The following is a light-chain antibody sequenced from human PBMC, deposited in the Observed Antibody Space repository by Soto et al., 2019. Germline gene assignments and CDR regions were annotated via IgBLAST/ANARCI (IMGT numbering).Light chain of an antibody. Sequence: QSVLTQPASVSGSPGQSITISCTGTSNDVGGYNYVSLYQQHPGKAPKLMIYDVSNRPSGVSNRFSGSKSGNTASLTISGLQAEDEADYYCSSYTSSSSLVFGTGTKVTVL. CDR2: DVS. CDR3: SSYTSSSSLV. J-gene: IGLJ1*01. CDR1: SNDVGGYNY. V-gene: IGLV2-14*01.